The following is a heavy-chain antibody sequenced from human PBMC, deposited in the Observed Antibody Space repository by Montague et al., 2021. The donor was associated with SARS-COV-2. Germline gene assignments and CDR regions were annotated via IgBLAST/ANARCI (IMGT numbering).Heavy chain of an antibody. Sequence: SETLSLTCAVSDGSISSPNWWNWVRQPPGKGLEWIGEIYYTGNTNYNPSLKSRVTIFIDKSKNHFSLQLSSVTAADTAVYYCARGGTYHYVMDVGGKGPPAAAPS. D-gene: IGHD3-16*01. CDR3: ARGGTYHYVMDV. J-gene: IGHJ6*04. V-gene: IGHV4-4*02. CDR1: DGSISSPNW. CDR2: IYYTGNT.